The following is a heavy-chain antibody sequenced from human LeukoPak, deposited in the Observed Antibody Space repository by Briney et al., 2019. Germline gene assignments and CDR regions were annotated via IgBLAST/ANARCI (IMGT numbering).Heavy chain of an antibody. J-gene: IGHJ4*02. V-gene: IGHV1-2*02. CDR1: GDIFNSFA. D-gene: IGHD4-23*01. CDR3: ARDGHGGNSFDY. Sequence: EASVKVSCKAPGDIFNSFALNWVRQAPGQGLEWMGWINANSGGTDYAQKFQDRVTMTRDTSISTAYMELSRLRSDDTAVYYCARDGHGGNSFDYWGQGTLVTVSS. CDR2: INANSGGT.